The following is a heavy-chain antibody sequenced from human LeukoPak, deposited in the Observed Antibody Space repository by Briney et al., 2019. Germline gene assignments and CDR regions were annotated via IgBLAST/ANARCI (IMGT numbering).Heavy chain of an antibody. CDR2: ISYDGSIK. CDR1: GFTLTNYA. J-gene: IGHJ4*02. V-gene: IGHV3-30-3*01. Sequence: GRSPRLSCAASGFTLTNYAMHWVRQAPGQGLEWVAVISYDGSIKYYADSLKGRFTISRDNSKNTLYLQMNSLRAEDTAVYYCARDKAYKIVGADVDYWGQGTLVTVSS. CDR3: ARDKAYKIVGADVDY. D-gene: IGHD3-22*01.